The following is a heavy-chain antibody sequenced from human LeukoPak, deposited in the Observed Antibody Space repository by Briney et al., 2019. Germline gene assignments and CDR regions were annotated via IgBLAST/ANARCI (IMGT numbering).Heavy chain of an antibody. CDR2: FDPEDGET. V-gene: IGHV1-24*01. D-gene: IGHD5-18*01. CDR3: ATADLAMVTRAANAFDI. J-gene: IGHJ3*02. Sequence: GSVKVSCKVSGYTLTELSMHWVRQAPGKGLEWMGGFDPEDGETIYAQKFQGRVTMTEDTSTDTAYMELSSLRSEDTAVYYCATADLAMVTRAANAFDIWGQGTMVTVSS. CDR1: GYTLTELS.